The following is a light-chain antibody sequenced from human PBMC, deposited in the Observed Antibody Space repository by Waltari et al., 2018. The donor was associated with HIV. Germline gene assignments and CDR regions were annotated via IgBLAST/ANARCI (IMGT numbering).Light chain of an antibody. CDR3: QQCFSTVWS. Sequence: DIVLTQFPESLAVSLRERASVSCKSSHNLLHSSNSKNYLSWFQQKPGQPPKLLIYWASTRESGVSDRFIGSGSGTNFSLTINSLQAEDVAVYYCQQCFSTVWSFGQGTKVELK. CDR2: WAS. CDR1: HNLLHSSNSKNY. J-gene: IGKJ1*01. V-gene: IGKV4-1*01.